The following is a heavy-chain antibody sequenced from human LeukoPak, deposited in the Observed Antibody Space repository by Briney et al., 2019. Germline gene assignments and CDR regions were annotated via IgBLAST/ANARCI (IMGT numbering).Heavy chain of an antibody. CDR2: IYYSGST. J-gene: IGHJ5*02. CDR1: GGSISSGSYY. D-gene: IGHD3-22*01. V-gene: IGHV4-39*07. CDR3: ARTMYYYDARGFYYGGWFDP. Sequence: PSETLSLTCTVSGGSISSGSYYWGWIRQPPGKGLEWIGSIYYSGSTYYNPSLKSRVTISVDTSKNQFSLKLSSVTAADTAVYFCARTMYYYDARGFYYGGWFDPWGQGTLVTVSS.